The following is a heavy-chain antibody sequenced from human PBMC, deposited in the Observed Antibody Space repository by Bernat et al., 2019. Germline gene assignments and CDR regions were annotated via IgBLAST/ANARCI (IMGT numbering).Heavy chain of an antibody. Sequence: EVQLVESGGGLVKPGGSLRLSCAASGFTFSNAWMNWVRQAPGKGLEWVGRVKSKSDGGTTAYAAPVKGRFTISRDDFKDTLYLQMNSLKTEETAVYYCLGDGWRWGQGTLVTVSS. CDR2: VKSKSDGGTT. D-gene: IGHD2-15*01. CDR3: LGDGWR. CDR1: GFTFSNAW. J-gene: IGHJ4*02. V-gene: IGHV3-15*07.